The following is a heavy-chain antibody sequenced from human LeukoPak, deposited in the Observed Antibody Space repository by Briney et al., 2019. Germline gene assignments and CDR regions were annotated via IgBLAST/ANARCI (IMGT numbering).Heavy chain of an antibody. CDR3: ARQTLYGDLSDY. Sequence: SETLSLTCAVYGGSFSGYYWSWIRQPPGKGLEWIGEINHSGSTNYNPSLKSRVTISVDTSKNQFSLKLSSVTAADTAVYYCARQTLYGDLSDYWGQGTLVTVSS. CDR1: GGSFSGYY. CDR2: INHSGST. D-gene: IGHD4-17*01. J-gene: IGHJ4*02. V-gene: IGHV4-34*01.